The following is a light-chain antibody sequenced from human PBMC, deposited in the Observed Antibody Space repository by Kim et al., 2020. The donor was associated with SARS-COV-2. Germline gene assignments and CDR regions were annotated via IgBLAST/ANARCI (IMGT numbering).Light chain of an antibody. CDR3: QQYDSYPVT. J-gene: IGKJ5*01. Sequence: ASLGDSVTITCRASQRISYWLAWYQPKPGKAPKLLIYKASNLQSGVPSRFSGSGSGTDFTLTISGLQPDDFATYYCQQYDSYPVTFGQGTRLEIK. CDR2: KAS. V-gene: IGKV1-5*03. CDR1: QRISYW.